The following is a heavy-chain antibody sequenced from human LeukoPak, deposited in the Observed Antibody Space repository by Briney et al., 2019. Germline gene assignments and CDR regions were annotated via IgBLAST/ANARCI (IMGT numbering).Heavy chain of an antibody. Sequence: GGSLRLSCAASGFTFSSYAMHWVRQAPGKGLEWVAVISYDGSNKYYADYVKGRFSISRENSRNTLYLQMNSLRAEDTAVYYCARDISLYGSSWADYYYYGMDVWGQGTTVTVSS. CDR2: ISYDGSNK. CDR3: ARDISLYGSSWADYYYYGMDV. J-gene: IGHJ6*02. V-gene: IGHV3-30*04. D-gene: IGHD6-13*01. CDR1: GFTFSSYA.